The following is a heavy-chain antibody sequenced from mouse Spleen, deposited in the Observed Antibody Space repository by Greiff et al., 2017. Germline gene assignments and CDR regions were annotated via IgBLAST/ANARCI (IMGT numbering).Heavy chain of an antibody. Sequence: QVQLQQPGAELVMPGASVKLSCKASGYTFTSYWMHWVKQRPGQGLEWIGEIDPSDSYTNYNQKFKGKATLTVDKSSSTAYMQLSSLTSEDSAVYYCARGSNPDYWGQGTTLTVSS. CDR1: GYTFTSYW. J-gene: IGHJ2*01. D-gene: IGHD1-1*01. CDR2: IDPSDSYT. V-gene: IGHV1-69*01. CDR3: ARGSNPDY.